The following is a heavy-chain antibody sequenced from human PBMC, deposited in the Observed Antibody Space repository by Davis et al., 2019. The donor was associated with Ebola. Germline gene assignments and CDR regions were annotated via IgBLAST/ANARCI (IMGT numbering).Heavy chain of an antibody. Sequence: ASVKVSCKASGYTFTSYGINWVRQAPGQGLEWMGWISAYTGNTNYAQKLQGRVTMTTDTSTDTAYMELSSLRSEDTAVYYCATGPDIAAGDYWGQGTLVTVSS. CDR3: ATGPDIAAGDY. CDR1: GYTFTSYG. J-gene: IGHJ4*02. CDR2: ISAYTGNT. D-gene: IGHD6-13*01. V-gene: IGHV1-18*04.